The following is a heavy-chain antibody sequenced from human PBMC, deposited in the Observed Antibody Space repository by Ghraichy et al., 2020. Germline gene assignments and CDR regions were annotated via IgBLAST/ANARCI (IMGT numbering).Heavy chain of an antibody. J-gene: IGHJ4*02. D-gene: IGHD5-24*01. CDR1: GGSMSSYY. CDR3: ARVGDGYNYYYFDY. V-gene: IGHV4-59*01. CDR2: IYYSGST. Sequence: SETLSLTCTVSGGSMSSYYWSWIRQPPGRGLEWIGYIYYSGSTNYNPSLKSRVTISIDTSKNQFSLNLSSVTTADTAVYYCARVGDGYNYYYFDYWGQGTLVTVSS.